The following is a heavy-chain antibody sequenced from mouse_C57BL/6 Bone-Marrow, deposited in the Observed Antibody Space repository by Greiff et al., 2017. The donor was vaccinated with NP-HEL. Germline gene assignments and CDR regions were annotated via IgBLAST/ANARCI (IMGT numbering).Heavy chain of an antibody. J-gene: IGHJ3*01. CDR3: TPLRYPFAY. D-gene: IGHD1-1*01. Sequence: EVQGVESGGGLVQPGGSMKLSCVASGFTFSNYWMNWVRQSPEKGLEWVAQIRLKSDNYATHYAESVKGRFTISRDDSKSSVYLQMNNLRAEDTGIYYCTPLRYPFAYWGQGTLVTVSA. CDR1: GFTFSNYW. V-gene: IGHV6-3*01. CDR2: IRLKSDNYAT.